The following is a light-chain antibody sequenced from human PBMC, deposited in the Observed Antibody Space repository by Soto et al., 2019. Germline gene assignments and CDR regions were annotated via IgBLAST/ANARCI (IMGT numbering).Light chain of an antibody. V-gene: IGKV1-5*03. CDR2: KAS. J-gene: IGKJ1*01. CDR3: QQRSNWPQT. Sequence: DIQMTQSPSTLSGSVGYRFTITCRASQTISSWLAWYQQKPGKAPKLLIYKASTLKSGAPSRFSGSGSGTEFTLTISSLEPEDFAVYYCQQRSNWPQTFGQGTTVDIK. CDR1: QTISSW.